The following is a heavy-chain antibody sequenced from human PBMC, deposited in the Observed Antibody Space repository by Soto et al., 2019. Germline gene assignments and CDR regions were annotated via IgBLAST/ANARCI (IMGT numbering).Heavy chain of an antibody. J-gene: IGHJ4*02. V-gene: IGHV4-59*08. CDR3: ARQPSSSWQYYFDY. CDR2: IYYSGST. D-gene: IGHD6-13*01. Sequence: SETLSLTCTVSGVSISSYYWSWIRQPPGKGLEWIGYIYYSGSTNYNPSLKSRVTISVEPSKNQFSLKLTSVTAADTAVYYCARQPSSSWQYYFDYWGQGTLVTVSS. CDR1: GVSISSYY.